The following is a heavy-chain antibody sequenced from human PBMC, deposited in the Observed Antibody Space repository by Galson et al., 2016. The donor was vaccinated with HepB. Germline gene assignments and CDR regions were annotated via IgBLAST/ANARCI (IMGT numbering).Heavy chain of an antibody. Sequence: SLRLSCAASGFTFSNYGMHWVRQAPGKGLEWVAIIWYDGSKKYYADSVKGRFTISRDNYKNTLYLQMNPLRAEDTAVYYCARADIGTSGTFPKFDPWGQGTLVTVSA. CDR3: ARADIGTSGTFPKFDP. D-gene: IGHD6-13*01. J-gene: IGHJ5*02. CDR2: IWYDGSKK. CDR1: GFTFSNYG. V-gene: IGHV3-33*01.